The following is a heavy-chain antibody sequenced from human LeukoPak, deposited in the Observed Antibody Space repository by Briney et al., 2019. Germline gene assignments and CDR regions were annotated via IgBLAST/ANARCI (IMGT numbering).Heavy chain of an antibody. D-gene: IGHD6-13*01. CDR3: ARDFFYSSSWYGLDY. CDR2: IYTSGST. J-gene: IGHJ4*02. Sequence: SETLSLTCTVSGGSISSYYWSWIRQPPGKGLEWIGYIYTSGSTNYNPSLKSRVTMSVDTSKNQFSLKLSSVTAADTAVYYCARDFFYSSSWYGLDYWGQGTLVTVSS. V-gene: IGHV4-4*08. CDR1: GGSISSYY.